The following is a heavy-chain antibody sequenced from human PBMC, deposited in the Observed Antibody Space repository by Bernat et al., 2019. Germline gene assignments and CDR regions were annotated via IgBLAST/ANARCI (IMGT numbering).Heavy chain of an antibody. CDR2: IYHSGST. V-gene: IGHV4-4*02. Sequence: QLQLQESGPGLVKPSGTLSLTCAVSGGSISSSNWWSWVRQPPGKGLEWIGEIYHSGSTNYNPSLKSRVTISVDKSKNQFSLKLSSVTAADTAVYYCARVGMSGYSYGYAFYYYYGMDVWGQGTTVTVSS. J-gene: IGHJ6*02. CDR1: GGSISSSNW. D-gene: IGHD5-18*01. CDR3: ARVGMSGYSYGYAFYYYYGMDV.